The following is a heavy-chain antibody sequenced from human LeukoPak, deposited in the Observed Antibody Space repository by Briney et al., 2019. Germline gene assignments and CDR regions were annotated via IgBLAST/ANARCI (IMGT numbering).Heavy chain of an antibody. Sequence: PSETLSLTCNVSGASIFNYYWSWIRQAPGKGLEWIGYIHHSGRTNYNPSLVSGVTMSVDTSTSQLSLKLTYLTTADLAVNFCVGDLRAKYWGQGALV. V-gene: IGHV4-59*01. CDR1: GASIFNYY. D-gene: IGHD4/OR15-4a*01. CDR2: IHHSGRT. CDR3: VGDLRAKY. J-gene: IGHJ4*02.